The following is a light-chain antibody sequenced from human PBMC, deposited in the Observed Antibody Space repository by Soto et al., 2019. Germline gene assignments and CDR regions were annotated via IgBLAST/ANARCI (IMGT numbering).Light chain of an antibody. CDR3: QQYNNWPDT. CDR1: QSVSSN. J-gene: IGKJ4*01. CDR2: GAS. V-gene: IGKV3-15*01. Sequence: EIVMTQSPATLSVSPGEKATLSRRASQSVSSNLAWYQQKPGQAPRLLIYGASTRATGIPARFSGSGSGTESTLTISSLQSEDFAVYYCQQYNNWPDTFGGGTKVDI.